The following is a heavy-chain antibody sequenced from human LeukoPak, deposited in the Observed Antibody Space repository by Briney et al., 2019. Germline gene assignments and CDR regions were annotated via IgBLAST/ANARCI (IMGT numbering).Heavy chain of an antibody. J-gene: IGHJ4*02. Sequence: GGSLKLSCAASGFTFSGSAMHWVRQAPGKGLEWVGRIRSKANSYATAYAASVKGRFTISRDDSKNTAYLQMNSLKTEDTAVYYCTLNLLYSSSWYGWGQGTLVTVSS. CDR1: GFTFSGSA. CDR2: IRSKANSYAT. CDR3: TLNLLYSSSWYG. D-gene: IGHD6-13*01. V-gene: IGHV3-73*01.